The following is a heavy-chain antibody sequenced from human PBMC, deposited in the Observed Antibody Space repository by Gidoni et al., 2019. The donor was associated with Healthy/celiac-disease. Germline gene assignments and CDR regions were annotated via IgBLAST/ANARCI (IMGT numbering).Heavy chain of an antibody. J-gene: IGHJ5*02. CDR1: GGSFSGYY. CDR3: ARVSDIVVVPAASRYNWFDP. CDR2: INHSGST. D-gene: IGHD2-2*01. V-gene: IGHV4-34*01. Sequence: QVQLQQWGAGLLKPSETLSLTCAVYGGSFSGYYWSWIRQPPGKGLEWIGEINHSGSTNYNPSLKSRVTISVDTSKNQFSLKLSSVTAADTAVYYCARVSDIVVVPAASRYNWFDPWGQGTLVTVSS.